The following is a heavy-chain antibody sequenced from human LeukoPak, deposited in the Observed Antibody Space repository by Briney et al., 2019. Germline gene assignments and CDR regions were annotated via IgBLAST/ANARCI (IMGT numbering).Heavy chain of an antibody. CDR3: AGGFGELLYNWFDP. CDR2: IWYDGSIK. J-gene: IGHJ5*02. CDR1: GFTFTNYG. Sequence: PGGSLRLSCAASGFTFTNYGMHWVRQAPGKGLEWVAVIWYDGSIKYYADSVKGRFTISRDNSKNTLYLQMNSLRAEDTAVYYCAGGFGELLYNWFDPWGQGTLVTVSS. D-gene: IGHD3-10*01. V-gene: IGHV3-33*01.